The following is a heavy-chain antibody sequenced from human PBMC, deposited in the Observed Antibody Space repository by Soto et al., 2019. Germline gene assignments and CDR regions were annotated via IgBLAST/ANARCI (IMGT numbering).Heavy chain of an antibody. Sequence: GASVKVSCKAPGYTFTSYYMHWVRQAPGQGLEWMGIINPSGGSTSYAQKFQGRVTMTRDTSTSTVYMELSSLRSEDTAVYYCASNLRYYGMDVWGQGTTVTVSS. CDR2: INPSGGST. CDR1: GYTFTSYY. V-gene: IGHV1-46*01. CDR3: ASNLRYYGMDV. D-gene: IGHD1-1*01. J-gene: IGHJ6*02.